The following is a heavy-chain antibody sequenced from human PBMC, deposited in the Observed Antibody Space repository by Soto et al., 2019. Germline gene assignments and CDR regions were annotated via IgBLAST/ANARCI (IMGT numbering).Heavy chain of an antibody. CDR3: ATSSPGGVGQYVDAVDL. J-gene: IGHJ3*01. Sequence: QVHLVQSGAEVKKPGASVKVSCKASSYTFTYNAINWVRQAPGQGLEWMGWIGANSGSTNYAQNFQGRVTLTTDTSSSTAYMALSSLRSDDAAIYYGATSSPGGVGQYVDAVDLGGQGTLVTVSS. CDR1: SYTFTYNA. CDR2: IGANSGST. V-gene: IGHV1-18*01. D-gene: IGHD3-16*01.